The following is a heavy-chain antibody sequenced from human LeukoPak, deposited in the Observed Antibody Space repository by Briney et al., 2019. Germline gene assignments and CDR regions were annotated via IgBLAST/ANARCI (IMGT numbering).Heavy chain of an antibody. CDR1: GFTFSSYS. D-gene: IGHD3-9*01. J-gene: IGHJ4*02. Sequence: GGSLRLSCAASGFTFSSYSMNWVRQAPGKGLEWVSSISSSSSYIYYADSVKGRFTISRDNAKNSLYLQMNSLRAEGTAVYYCARGSILSGYVITDYWGQGTMVSVRS. CDR3: ARGSILSGYVITDY. V-gene: IGHV3-21*01. CDR2: ISSSSSYI.